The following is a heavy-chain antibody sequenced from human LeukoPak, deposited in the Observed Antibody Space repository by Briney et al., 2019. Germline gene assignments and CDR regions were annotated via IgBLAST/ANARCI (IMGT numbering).Heavy chain of an antibody. CDR1: GDSISSSSYY. V-gene: IGHV4-39*07. J-gene: IGHJ4*02. Sequence: PSETLSLTCTVSGDSISSSSYYWGWIRQPPGKGLEWIGSISYSGSTQYNPSLKSRVTISVDTSKNQFSVNLSSVTAADTAVYYCARDVASSWYEYFDYWGQGTLVTVSS. CDR3: ARDVASSWYEYFDY. D-gene: IGHD6-13*01. CDR2: ISYSGST.